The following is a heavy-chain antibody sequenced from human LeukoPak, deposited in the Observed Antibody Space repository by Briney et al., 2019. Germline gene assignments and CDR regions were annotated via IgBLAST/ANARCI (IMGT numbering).Heavy chain of an antibody. V-gene: IGHV3-49*03. J-gene: IGHJ4*02. CDR1: GFTFGDYA. Sequence: PGGSLRLSCAASGFTFGDYAMSWFRQAPGKGLEWVGFIRSKAYGGTTEYAASVKGRFTISRDDSKSIAYLQMNSLKTEDTAVYYCTRSQKGTVTTFLHFDYWGQGTLVTVSS. CDR2: IRSKAYGGTT. CDR3: TRSQKGTVTTFLHFDY. D-gene: IGHD4-17*01.